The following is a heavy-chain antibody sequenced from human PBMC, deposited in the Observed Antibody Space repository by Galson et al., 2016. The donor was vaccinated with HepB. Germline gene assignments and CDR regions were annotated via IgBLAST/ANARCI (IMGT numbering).Heavy chain of an antibody. D-gene: IGHD3-10*01. J-gene: IGHJ6*04. CDR2: ISGKGDST. CDR3: ANLGSGSFRWYFYGMEV. V-gene: IGHV3-23*01. CDR1: GFTFSNLA. Sequence: SLRLSCAASGFTFSNLAMTWVRQAPGKGLEWISGISGKGDSTYYADSVKGRFTVSSDNSKNTLHLHMNSLRVDDTAVYYCANLGSGSFRWYFYGMEVWGKGTTVTVPS.